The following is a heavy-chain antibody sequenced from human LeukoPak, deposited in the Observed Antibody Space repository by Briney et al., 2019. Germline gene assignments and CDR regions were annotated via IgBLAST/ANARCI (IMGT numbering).Heavy chain of an antibody. V-gene: IGHV4-4*02. Sequence: SETLSLTCAVSGGSISSSNWWSWVRQPPGKGLEWIGEIYHSGSTNYNPSLKSRVTISVDKSKHHFSLKSSSVTAADTAVYYCAREDSSGWYKYYFDYWGQGTLVTVSS. CDR2: IYHSGST. CDR1: GGSISSSNW. D-gene: IGHD6-19*01. J-gene: IGHJ4*02. CDR3: AREDSSGWYKYYFDY.